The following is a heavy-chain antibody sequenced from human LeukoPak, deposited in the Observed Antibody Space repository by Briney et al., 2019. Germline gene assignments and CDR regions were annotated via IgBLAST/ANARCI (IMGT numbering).Heavy chain of an antibody. J-gene: IGHJ1*01. CDR3: VSTPGYSSNWYTYFQH. CDR2: ISAYNGNT. Sequence: ASVKVSCKASGYTFTSYGISWVRQPPGQGLEWMGWISAYNGNTDYAQKLQGRVTMTTDTSTSTAYMELRSLRSDDTAVYYCVSTPGYSSNWYTYFQHWGQGTLVTVSS. V-gene: IGHV1-18*01. CDR1: GYTFTSYG. D-gene: IGHD6-13*01.